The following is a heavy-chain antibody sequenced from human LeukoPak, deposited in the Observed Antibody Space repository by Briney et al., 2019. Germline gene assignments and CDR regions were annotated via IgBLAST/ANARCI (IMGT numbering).Heavy chain of an antibody. D-gene: IGHD1-1*01. J-gene: IGHJ6*03. Sequence: GESLKISCKGSGYSFTSYWIGWVRQMPGKGLEWMGIIYPGDSDTRYSPSFQGQVTISADKSISTAYLQWSSLKASDTAMYYCARLVSGTTYYYYMDAWGKGTTVTVSS. CDR2: IYPGDSDT. CDR1: GYSFTSYW. CDR3: ARLVSGTTYYYYMDA. V-gene: IGHV5-51*01.